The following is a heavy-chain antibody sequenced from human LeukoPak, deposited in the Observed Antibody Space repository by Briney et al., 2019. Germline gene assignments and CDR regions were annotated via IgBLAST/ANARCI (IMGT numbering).Heavy chain of an antibody. CDR2: ISSYDGNT. Sequence: ASVKVSCKAFGYTFNRFGISWVRQAPGQGLEWVGWISSYDGNTEYAQMVQGRVTMTTDTSTSTAYMELRGLRSDDTAVYYCARDKVIASAGTPNWFDPWGQGTLVIVPS. CDR1: GYTFNRFG. D-gene: IGHD6-13*01. CDR3: ARDKVIASAGTPNWFDP. J-gene: IGHJ5*02. V-gene: IGHV1-18*01.